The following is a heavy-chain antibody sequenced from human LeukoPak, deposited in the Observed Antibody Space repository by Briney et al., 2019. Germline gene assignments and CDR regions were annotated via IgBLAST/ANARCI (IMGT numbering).Heavy chain of an antibody. D-gene: IGHD1-1*01. V-gene: IGHV3-23*01. J-gene: IGHJ5*02. Sequence: GGSLRLTCAASGFTISSYSLNWVRQAPGKGLEWVSVISGSGDITYYADSVKGRFTISRDNSKNTLYLQMNSLRAEDTAIYYCAKSLAYTCLDPWGQGTLVTVSS. CDR3: AKSLAYTCLDP. CDR2: ISGSGDIT. CDR1: GFTISSYS.